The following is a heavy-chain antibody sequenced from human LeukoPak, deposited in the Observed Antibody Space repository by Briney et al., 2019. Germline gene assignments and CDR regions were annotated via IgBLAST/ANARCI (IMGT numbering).Heavy chain of an antibody. J-gene: IGHJ3*02. D-gene: IGHD6-6*01. CDR1: GFTFSSYW. CDR2: IKQDGSEK. V-gene: IGHV3-7*01. Sequence: GGSLRLSCAASGFTFSSYWMSWVRQAPGKGLEWVANIKQDGSEKYYVDSVKGRFTISRDNAKNSLYLQMNSLRAEDTAVYYCARDQEYGGASIAAVGGAFDIWGQGTMVTVSS. CDR3: ARDQEYGGASIAAVGGAFDI.